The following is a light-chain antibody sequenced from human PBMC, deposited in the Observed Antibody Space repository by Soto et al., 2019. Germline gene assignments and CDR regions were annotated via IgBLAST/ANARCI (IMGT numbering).Light chain of an antibody. J-gene: IGLJ2*01. CDR2: EVS. CDR1: SSDVGGYNY. CDR3: SSYAGSNKV. Sequence: QAVVTQPPSASGSPGQSVTISCTGTSSDVGGYNYVSWYQQHAGKAPKLMIYEVSKRPSGVPDRFSGSKSGNTASLTVSGLQAEDEADYYCSSYAGSNKVFGGGTKVTVL. V-gene: IGLV2-8*01.